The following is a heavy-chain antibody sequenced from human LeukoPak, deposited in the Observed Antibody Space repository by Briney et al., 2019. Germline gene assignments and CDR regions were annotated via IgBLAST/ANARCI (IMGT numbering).Heavy chain of an antibody. V-gene: IGHV1-24*01. CDR2: FDPEDGET. D-gene: IGHD5-24*01. CDR1: GYTLTELF. J-gene: IGHJ3*02. Sequence: ASVRVSCKVSGYTLTELFMHWVRQAPGKGLEWMGGFDPEDGETIYAQKFQGRVTMTEDTSTDTAYMELSSLRSEDTAVYYCATGASRGAFDIWGQGTMVTVSS. CDR3: ATGASRGAFDI.